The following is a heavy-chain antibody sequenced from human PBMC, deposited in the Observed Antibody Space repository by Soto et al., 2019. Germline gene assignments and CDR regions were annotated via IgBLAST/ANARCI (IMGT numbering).Heavy chain of an antibody. V-gene: IGHV1-18*01. CDR3: ARDSRGYYYDYYGMDV. Sequence: ASVKVSCKASGYTFTSYGISWVRQAPGQGLEWMGWISAYNGNTNYAQKLQGRVTMTTDTSTSTAYMELRSLRSDDTAVYCCARDSRGYYYDYYGMDVWGQGTTVTVSS. J-gene: IGHJ6*02. D-gene: IGHD5-18*01. CDR1: GYTFTSYG. CDR2: ISAYNGNT.